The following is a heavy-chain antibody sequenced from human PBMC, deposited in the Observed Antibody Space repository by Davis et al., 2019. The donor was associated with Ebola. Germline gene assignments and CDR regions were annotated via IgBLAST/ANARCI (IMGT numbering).Heavy chain of an antibody. Sequence: PSETLSLTCTVSGGSINSNTFYWGWIRQSPGKGLEWIGRIYYSGATDYNASLKSRVTLSVDRSKNQFSLRLSSVSAADTAVYYCARLGYSSSFMDAWGTGTTVIVSS. CDR2: IYYSGAT. CDR3: ARLGYSSSFMDA. J-gene: IGHJ6*03. CDR1: GGSINSNTFY. V-gene: IGHV4-39*07. D-gene: IGHD6-19*01.